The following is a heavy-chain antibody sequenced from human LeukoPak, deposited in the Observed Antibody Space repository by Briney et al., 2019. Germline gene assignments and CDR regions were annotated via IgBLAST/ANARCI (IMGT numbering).Heavy chain of an antibody. CDR1: GFTFSSYG. CDR3: AKPFFGDTAMVTDAFDI. Sequence: GGSLRLSCAASGFTFSSYGMHWVRQAPGKGLEWVAFISYDGSNKYYADSVKGRFTISRDNSKNTLYLQMNSLRAEDTAVYYCAKPFFGDTAMVTDAFDIWGQGTMVTVSS. V-gene: IGHV3-30*18. J-gene: IGHJ3*02. D-gene: IGHD5-18*01. CDR2: ISYDGSNK.